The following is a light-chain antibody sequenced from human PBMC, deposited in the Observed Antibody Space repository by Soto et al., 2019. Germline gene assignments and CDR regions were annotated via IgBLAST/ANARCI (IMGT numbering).Light chain of an antibody. J-gene: IGKJ4*01. CDR2: GAS. Sequence: EIVLTQSPGTLSLSPGERATLSCRARQSVSSSYLTWYQQKPGQPPRLRIFGASSRATGIPDRFTGSGSGTDFTLTITRLDPEDFAVYYCQHYRTSFGGGTKVEIK. CDR3: QHYRTS. V-gene: IGKV3-20*01. CDR1: QSVSSSY.